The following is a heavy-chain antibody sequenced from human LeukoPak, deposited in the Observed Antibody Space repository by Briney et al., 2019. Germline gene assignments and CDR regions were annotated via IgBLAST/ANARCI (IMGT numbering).Heavy chain of an antibody. J-gene: IGHJ4*02. V-gene: IGHV1-18*01. CDR1: GYTFRSYG. D-gene: IGHD3-10*01. CDR2: ISPYNGNT. CDR3: AKGGGYFGSGSYSRCHYFDY. Sequence: ASVKVSCKASGYTFRSYGFSWVRQAPGQGLEWMGWISPYNGNTNYAQRFQGRVTMTTDTSTSTAYMELRSLRFDDTAVYYCAKGGGYFGSGSYSRCHYFDYWGQGTLVTVSS.